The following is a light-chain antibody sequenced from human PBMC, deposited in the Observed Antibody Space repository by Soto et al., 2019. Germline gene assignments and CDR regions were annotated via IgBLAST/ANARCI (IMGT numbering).Light chain of an antibody. CDR1: SSDVGGYNY. Sequence: QSALTQPASVSGSPGQSITISCTGTSSDVGGYNYVSWYQQHPGKAPKLMIYEVSNRPSGVSNRFSGSKSGNTASLTISGLQAEDEDDYYCCSYTSSSTPVVFGGGTKVTVL. J-gene: IGLJ2*01. CDR3: CSYTSSSTPVV. CDR2: EVS. V-gene: IGLV2-14*01.